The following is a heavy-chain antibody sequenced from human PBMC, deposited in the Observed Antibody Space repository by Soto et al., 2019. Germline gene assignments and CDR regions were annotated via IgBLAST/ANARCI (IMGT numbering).Heavy chain of an antibody. Sequence: PSETLSLTCTVSGGSISSYYWNWIRQTPGKRLEWIGYLHASWRTNYNPSLNSRDTISVDTSKNQFSLKLSSVTAAYSAVYYCARRIARPHYYYYMDVLGKGTTVTVSS. CDR2: LHASWRT. V-gene: IGHV4-4*08. CDR3: ARRIARPHYYYYMDV. D-gene: IGHD6-6*01. CDR1: GGSISSYY. J-gene: IGHJ6*03.